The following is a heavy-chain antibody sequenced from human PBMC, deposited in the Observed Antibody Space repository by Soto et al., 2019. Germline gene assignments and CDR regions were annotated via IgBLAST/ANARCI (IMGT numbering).Heavy chain of an antibody. J-gene: IGHJ6*02. CDR3: AGEDMVTPYYSGFDV. D-gene: IGHD5-18*01. CDR2: TSGSGHYI. CDR1: GFTSSNYS. Sequence: EVRMFESGGGLVQPGGSLSLYCAGSGFTSSNYSMSWVRQAPGKGLERVSTTSGSGHYIQYRDSVKVRFTISRDNSKNTLYLQMNSLRAEETAVYYCAGEDMVTPYYSGFDVWGQGTTVTVSS. V-gene: IGHV3-23*01.